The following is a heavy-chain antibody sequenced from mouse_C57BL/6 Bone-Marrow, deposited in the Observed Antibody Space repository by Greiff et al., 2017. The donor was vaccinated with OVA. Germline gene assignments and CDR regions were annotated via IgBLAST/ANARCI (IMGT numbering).Heavy chain of an antibody. Sequence: VQLQQSGAELVRPGASVKLSCTASGFNIKDYYMHWVKQRPEQGLEWIGRIDPEDGDTEYAPKFQGKATMTADTSSNTAYLQLSSLPSEDTAVYYCSTGAYYGTAWFADWGQGTLVTVAA. CDR3: STGAYYGTAWFAD. J-gene: IGHJ3*01. D-gene: IGHD1-1*01. V-gene: IGHV14-1*01. CDR2: IDPEDGDT. CDR1: GFNIKDYY.